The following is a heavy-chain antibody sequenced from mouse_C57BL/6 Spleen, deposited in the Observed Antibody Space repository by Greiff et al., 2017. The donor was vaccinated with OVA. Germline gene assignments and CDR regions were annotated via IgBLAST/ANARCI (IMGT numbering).Heavy chain of an antibody. D-gene: IGHD2-1*01. Sequence: QVQLKQSGAELVRPGASVKLSCKASGYTFTDYYINWVKQRPGQGLEWIARIYPGSGNTYYNEKFKGKATLTAEKSSSTAYMQLSSLTSEDSAVYFCAREDGNYGFDYWGQGTTLTVSS. CDR2: IYPGSGNT. CDR3: AREDGNYGFDY. V-gene: IGHV1-76*01. CDR1: GYTFTDYY. J-gene: IGHJ2*01.